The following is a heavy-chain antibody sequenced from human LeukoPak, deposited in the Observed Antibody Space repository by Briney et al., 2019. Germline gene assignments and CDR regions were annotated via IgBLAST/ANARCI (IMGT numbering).Heavy chain of an antibody. CDR3: ARGRTGSTNYDY. J-gene: IGHJ4*02. D-gene: IGHD3-10*01. Sequence: SETLSLTCGVSGGSFSDYLWSWIRQPPGKGLEWIGQINHVATTNYNPSLKSRVTMSVDRSKNQCSLWLSSVTAADRAVYYCARGRTGSTNYDYWGQGVLGTVSS. CDR1: GGSFSDYL. CDR2: INHVATT. V-gene: IGHV4-34*01.